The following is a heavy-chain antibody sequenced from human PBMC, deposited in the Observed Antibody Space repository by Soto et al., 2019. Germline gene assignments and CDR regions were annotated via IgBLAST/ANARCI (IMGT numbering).Heavy chain of an antibody. J-gene: IGHJ4*02. CDR3: ARGWYGDY. D-gene: IGHD2-15*01. CDR1: GYAFTTYG. V-gene: IGHV1-18*01. CDR2: ISAHNGNT. Sequence: QVHLVQSGAEVKKPGASVKVSCKGSGYAFTTYGTTWVRQAPGQGLEWMGWISAHNGNTNYAQKLQGRVTVTRDTSTSTAYMELRSLRSDDKAVYYCARGWYGDYWGQGALVTVSA.